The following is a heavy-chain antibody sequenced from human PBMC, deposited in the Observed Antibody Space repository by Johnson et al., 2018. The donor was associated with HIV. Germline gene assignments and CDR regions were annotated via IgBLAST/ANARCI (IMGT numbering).Heavy chain of an antibody. V-gene: IGHV3-20*04. Sequence: VQLVESGGGVVRPGGSLRLSCAASGFTFDDYGMSWVRQAPGKGLEWVSGITWNGGSTGYADSVKGRFTISRDNSKNTLYLQMNSLRAEDTAVYYCAKARGELLGFDAFDIWGQGTMVTVSS. J-gene: IGHJ3*02. CDR3: AKARGELLGFDAFDI. CDR1: GFTFDDYG. CDR2: ITWNGGST. D-gene: IGHD1-26*01.